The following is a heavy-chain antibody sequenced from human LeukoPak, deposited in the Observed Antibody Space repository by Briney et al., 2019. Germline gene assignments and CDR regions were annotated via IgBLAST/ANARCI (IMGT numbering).Heavy chain of an antibody. V-gene: IGHV4-30-2*01. CDR2: IYHRGST. CDR3: ARGRITYYDILTGGNWFDP. Sequence: SQTLSLTCAVSGGSISSGGYSWSWIRQPPGKGLELIGYIYHRGSTYYNPSLKSRVTISVEKSKNQFSLKLSSVTAADTAVYYCARGRITYYDILTGGNWFDPWGQGTLVTVSS. CDR1: GGSISSGGYS. D-gene: IGHD3-9*01. J-gene: IGHJ5*02.